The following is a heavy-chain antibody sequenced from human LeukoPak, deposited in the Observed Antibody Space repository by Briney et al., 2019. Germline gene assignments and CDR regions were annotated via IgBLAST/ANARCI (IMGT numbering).Heavy chain of an antibody. V-gene: IGHV3-7*01. CDR1: GFTLISHY. CDR3: ARGSSTHGEYYFDY. CDR2: IKQDGSEK. J-gene: IGHJ4*02. D-gene: IGHD2-2*01. Sequence: GGSLRLSCAVSGFTLISHYMSWVRQAPGKGLEWVANIKQDGSEKYYVDSVKGRFTVSRDNAKNSLYLRMNSLRAEDTAVYYCARGSSTHGEYYFDYWGQGTLVTVSS.